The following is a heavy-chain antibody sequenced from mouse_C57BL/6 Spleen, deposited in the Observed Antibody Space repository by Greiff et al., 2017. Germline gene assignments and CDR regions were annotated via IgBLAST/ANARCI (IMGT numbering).Heavy chain of an antibody. D-gene: IGHD3-2*02. V-gene: IGHV1-59*01. J-gene: IGHJ2*01. CDR1: GYTFTSYW. CDR2: IDPSDSYT. Sequence: QVQLQQPGAELVRPGTSVKLSCKASGYTFTSYWMHWVKQRPGQGLEWIGVIDPSDSYTNYNQKFKGKATLTVDTSSSTAYMQLSSLTSEDSAVYYCARPDSSGYVGLDDWGQGTTLTVSS. CDR3: ARPDSSGYVGLDD.